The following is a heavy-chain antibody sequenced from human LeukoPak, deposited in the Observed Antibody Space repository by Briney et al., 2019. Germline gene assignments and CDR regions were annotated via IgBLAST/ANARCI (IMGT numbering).Heavy chain of an antibody. J-gene: IGHJ6*02. CDR3: ARPHHQVLRYFVWFPYGYYYGMDV. CDR1: GFTFSSYA. V-gene: IGHV3-30*04. CDR2: ISYDGSNK. Sequence: GGSLRLSCAASGFTFSSYAMHWVRQAPGKGLEWVAVISYDGSNKYYADSVKGRFTISRDNSKNTLYLQMNSLRAEDTAVYYCARPHHQVLRYFVWFPYGYYYGMDVWGQGTTVTVSS. D-gene: IGHD3-9*01.